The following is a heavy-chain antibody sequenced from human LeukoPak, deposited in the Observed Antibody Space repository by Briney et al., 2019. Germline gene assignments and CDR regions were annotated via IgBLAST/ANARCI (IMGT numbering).Heavy chain of an antibody. J-gene: IGHJ4*02. V-gene: IGHV1-46*01. D-gene: IGHD6-13*01. CDR2: INPSGGST. Sequence: GASVKVSCKASGYTFTSYYMHWVRQAPRQGLEWMGIINPSGGSTSYAQKFQGRVTMTRDTSTSTVYMELSSLRSEDTAVYYCARDQDIAAAGPIHYYFDYWGQGTLVTVSS. CDR1: GYTFTSYY. CDR3: ARDQDIAAAGPIHYYFDY.